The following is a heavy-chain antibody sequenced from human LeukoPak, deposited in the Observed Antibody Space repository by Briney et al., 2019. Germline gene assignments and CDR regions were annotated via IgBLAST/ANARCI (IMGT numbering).Heavy chain of an antibody. CDR1: GGSISSYY. Sequence: SETLSLTCTVSGGSISSYYWSWIRQPPGKGLEWIGYIYYSGSTNFNPSLKSRVTISVDTSKNQFSLKLSSVTAADTAVYYCASSIAVARFDYWGQGTLVTVSS. V-gene: IGHV4-59*01. CDR2: IYYSGST. CDR3: ASSIAVARFDY. D-gene: IGHD6-19*01. J-gene: IGHJ4*02.